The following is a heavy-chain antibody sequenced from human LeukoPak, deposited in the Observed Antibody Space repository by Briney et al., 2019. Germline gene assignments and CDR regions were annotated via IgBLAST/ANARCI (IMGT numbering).Heavy chain of an antibody. CDR3: ATQSASSGYSNTFDI. J-gene: IGHJ3*02. CDR1: GFTFSSYG. V-gene: IGHV3-23*01. D-gene: IGHD3-22*01. CDR2: ISTSGSST. Sequence: PGGSLRLSCAASGFTFSSYGMTWVRQAPGKGLEWVPGISTSGSSTYYADSVKGRFTISRDNSKDTLYLQMNSLRAEDTAVYYCATQSASSGYSNTFDIWGQGTMVTVSS.